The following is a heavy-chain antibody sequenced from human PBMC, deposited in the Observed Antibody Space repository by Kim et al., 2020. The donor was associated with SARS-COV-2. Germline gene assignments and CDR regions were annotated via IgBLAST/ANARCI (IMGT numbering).Heavy chain of an antibody. D-gene: IGHD2-15*01. V-gene: IGHV3-53*04. J-gene: IGHJ6*02. CDR1: GFTVSSNY. CDR2: IYSGGST. Sequence: GGSLRLSCAASGFTVSSNYMSWVRQAPGKGLEWVSVIYSGGSTYYADSVKGRFTISRHNSKNTLYLQMNSLRAEDTAVYYCARVRSTGYCSGGSCHVNYGMDVWGQGTTVTVSS. CDR3: ARVRSTGYCSGGSCHVNYGMDV.